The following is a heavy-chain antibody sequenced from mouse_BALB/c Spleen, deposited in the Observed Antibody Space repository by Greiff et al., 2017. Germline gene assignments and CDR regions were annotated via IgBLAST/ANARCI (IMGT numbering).Heavy chain of an antibody. CDR1: GFTFSSFG. D-gene: IGHD4-1*01. Sequence: EVQLVESGGGLVQPGGSRKLSCAASGFTFSSFGMHWVRQAPEKGLEWVAYISSGSSTIYYADTVKGRFTISRDNPKNTLFLQMTSLRSEDTAMYYCARMGWDDAMDYWGQGTSVTVSS. CDR2: ISSGSSTI. J-gene: IGHJ4*01. V-gene: IGHV5-17*02. CDR3: ARMGWDDAMDY.